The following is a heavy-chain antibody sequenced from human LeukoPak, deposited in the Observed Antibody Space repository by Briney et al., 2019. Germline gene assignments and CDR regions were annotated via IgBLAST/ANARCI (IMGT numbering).Heavy chain of an antibody. J-gene: IGHJ4*02. CDR2: IYSGGST. D-gene: IGHD4-23*01. V-gene: IGHV3-53*01. CDR3: ARATTVVTSFDY. CDR1: GFTVSSSY. Sequence: PGGSLRLSCAASGFTVSSSYMSWVRQAPGKGLEWVSVIYSGGSTYYADSVKGRFTISRDNSKNTLYLQMNSLRAEDTAVYYCARATTVVTSFDYWGQGTLVTVSS.